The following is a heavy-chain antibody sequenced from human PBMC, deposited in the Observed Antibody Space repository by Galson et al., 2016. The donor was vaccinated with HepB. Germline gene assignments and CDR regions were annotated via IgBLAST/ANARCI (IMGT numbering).Heavy chain of an antibody. D-gene: IGHD3-16*01. CDR3: AKGERTNSLGDFDY. V-gene: IGHV3-9*01. Sequence: SLRLSCAASGFTFGRYAMSWVRQAPGKGLEWVSGISWNSAAVGYADSVKGRFTISRDNAKTALYLEMTSLRAEDTAIYYCAKGERTNSLGDFDYWGQGTLVTVSS. J-gene: IGHJ4*02. CDR2: ISWNSAAV. CDR1: GFTFGRYA.